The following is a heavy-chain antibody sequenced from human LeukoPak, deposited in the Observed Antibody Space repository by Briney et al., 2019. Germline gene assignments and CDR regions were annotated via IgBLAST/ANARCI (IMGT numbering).Heavy chain of an antibody. CDR3: AKAITALVLTTWDS. V-gene: IGHV3-23*01. J-gene: IGHJ4*02. D-gene: IGHD2-8*02. CDR2: ISGSGSNT. Sequence: AGGSLRLSCAASGFTFYTYGMNWIRQAPGKGLEWVSTISGSGSNTYYADSVKGRFTIFRDNSRNILYLQMNSLRADDTAVYYCAKAITALVLTTWDSWGQGTLVTVSP. CDR1: GFTFYTYG.